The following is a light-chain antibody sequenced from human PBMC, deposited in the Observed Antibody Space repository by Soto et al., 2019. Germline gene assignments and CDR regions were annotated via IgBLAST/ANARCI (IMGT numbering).Light chain of an antibody. CDR1: QSVSSNY. CDR3: QQYGSSPLT. Sequence: EIVLTQSPGTLSLSPGERATLSCRASQSVSSNYLAWYQQKPGQAPRPLIYGASSRATGMPDRFSGSGSGTGFTLTISRLEPEDFAVYHWQQYGSSPLTFGGGTKVEIK. V-gene: IGKV3-20*01. J-gene: IGKJ4*01. CDR2: GAS.